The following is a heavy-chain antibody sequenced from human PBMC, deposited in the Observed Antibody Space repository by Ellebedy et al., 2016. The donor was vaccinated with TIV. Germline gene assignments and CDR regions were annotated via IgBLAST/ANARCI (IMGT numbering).Heavy chain of an antibody. CDR3: ARGSSSRGYFDS. D-gene: IGHD6-13*01. V-gene: IGHV3-30-3*01. J-gene: IGHJ4*02. CDR1: GFTFSYYS. Sequence: GESLKISXAASGFTFSYYSMHWVRQAPSKGLEWVAVISHDGSNKYHAESVKGRFTISRDDSKNTLYLQMNTLRTEDTALYFCARGSSSRGYFDSWGQGTLVTVSS. CDR2: ISHDGSNK.